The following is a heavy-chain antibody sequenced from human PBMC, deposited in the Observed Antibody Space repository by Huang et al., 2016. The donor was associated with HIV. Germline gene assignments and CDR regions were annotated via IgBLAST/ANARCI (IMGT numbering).Heavy chain of an antibody. V-gene: IGHV4-61*01. CDR1: GGSVSSGSYY. Sequence: QVQLQESGPGLVKPSETLSLTCTVPGGSVSSGSYYWSWLRQPPGKGLEWIWYIYYSVSTTYNPVLKSRVTISVDTSKNQFSLKLSSVTAADTAVYYCARVDLLLGKYGDYEENAFDIWGQGTMVTVSS. D-gene: IGHD4-17*01. CDR3: ARVDLLLGKYGDYEENAFDI. J-gene: IGHJ3*02. CDR2: IYYSVST.